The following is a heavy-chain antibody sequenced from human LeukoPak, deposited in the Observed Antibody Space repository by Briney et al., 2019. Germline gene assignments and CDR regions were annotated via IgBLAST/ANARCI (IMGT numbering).Heavy chain of an antibody. CDR2: TKGNGGST. Sequence: GGSLRLSCAASGFTFTDYAMNWVRQAPGKGLEWVPSTKGNGGSTNYTDSVKDRFTISRDNSKNTVYLQMHSLRADDTAVYYCAKGSYYYASGYFDSWGHGALVTVSS. CDR3: AKGSYYYASGYFDS. J-gene: IGHJ4*01. V-gene: IGHV3-23*01. CDR1: GFTFTDYA. D-gene: IGHD3-22*01.